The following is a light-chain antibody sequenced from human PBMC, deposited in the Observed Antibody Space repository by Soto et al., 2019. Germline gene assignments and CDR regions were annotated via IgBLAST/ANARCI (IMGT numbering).Light chain of an antibody. CDR1: QGISNY. CDR3: QKYDSAPWT. J-gene: IGKJ1*01. V-gene: IGKV1-27*01. CDR2: AAS. Sequence: DIQMTQSPSSLSASVRDRVTITCRASQGISNYLAWYQQKPGKVPKLLIYAASTLHSGVPSRFSGSGSGTDFTLTISSLQPVDVATYYCQKYDSAPWTFGQGTKVEIK.